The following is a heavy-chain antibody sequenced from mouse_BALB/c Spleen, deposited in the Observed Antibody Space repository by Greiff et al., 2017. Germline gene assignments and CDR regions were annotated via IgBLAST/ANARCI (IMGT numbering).Heavy chain of an antibody. CDR3: ARRGGDGGAMDY. V-gene: IGHV5-4*02. CDR2: ISDGGSYT. J-gene: IGHJ4*01. CDR1: GFTFSDYY. Sequence: EVQGVESGGGLVKPGGSLKLSCAASGFTFSDYYMYWVRQTPEKRLEWVATISDGGSYTYYPDSVKGRFTIARDNAKNNLYLQMSSLKSEDTAMYYCARRGGDGGAMDYWGQGTSVTVSS.